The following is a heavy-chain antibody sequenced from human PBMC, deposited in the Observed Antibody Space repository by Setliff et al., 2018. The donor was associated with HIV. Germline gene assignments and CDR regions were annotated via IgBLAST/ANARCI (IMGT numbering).Heavy chain of an antibody. Sequence: GASVKVSCKASGYSFTTFGITWVRQAPGQGLEWMGWISGYNDNTNYAQKYQGRVTLTTDTSTNTLYLQMSTLRPEDTAVHYCVRVYDAVVLAGRLWGQGTLVTVSS. V-gene: IGHV1-18*01. CDR2: ISGYNDNT. D-gene: IGHD2-2*01. CDR1: GYSFTTFG. J-gene: IGHJ4*02. CDR3: VRVYDAVVLAGRL.